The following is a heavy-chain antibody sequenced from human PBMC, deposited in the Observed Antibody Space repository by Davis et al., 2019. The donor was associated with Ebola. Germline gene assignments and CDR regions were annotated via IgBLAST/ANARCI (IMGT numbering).Heavy chain of an antibody. Sequence: GGSLRLSCAASGFTFSNYGMNWVRQPPGKGLEWVPGISDSGDNTHYADSVKGRFTISRDNSKNTLYLQMNSLRAEDTAVYYCAKGGGTSSSDFRRTWGQGTLVTVSS. CDR3: AKGGGTSSSDFRRT. D-gene: IGHD6-6*01. V-gene: IGHV3-23*01. CDR2: ISDSGDNT. CDR1: GFTFSNYG. J-gene: IGHJ5*02.